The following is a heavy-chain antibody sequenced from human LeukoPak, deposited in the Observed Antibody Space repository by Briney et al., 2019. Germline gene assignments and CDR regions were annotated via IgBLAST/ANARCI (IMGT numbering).Heavy chain of an antibody. J-gene: IGHJ6*02. CDR1: GFTCSSYA. Sequence: GSLRLSCAASGFTCSSYAMSLVRQPSGKGLEWIGEINHSGSTNYNPSLKSRVTISVDTSKNQFSLKLSSVTAADTAVYYCARSGNDFWSGQYYYYYGMDVWGQGTTVTVSS. CDR3: ARSGNDFWSGQYYYYYGMDV. D-gene: IGHD3-3*01. V-gene: IGHV4-34*01. CDR2: INHSGST.